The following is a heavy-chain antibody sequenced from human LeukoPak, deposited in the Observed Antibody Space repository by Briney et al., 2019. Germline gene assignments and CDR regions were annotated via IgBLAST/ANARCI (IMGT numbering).Heavy chain of an antibody. J-gene: IGHJ3*02. CDR2: ISYDGSNK. Sequence: GGSLRLYCAASGFTFSSYAMHWVRQAPGKGLEWVAVISYDGSNKYYADSVKGRFTISRGNSKNTLYLQMNSLRAEDTAVYYCARDTLWGYSSSWGAFDIWGQGTMVTVSS. CDR3: ARDTLWGYSSSWGAFDI. CDR1: GFTFSSYA. V-gene: IGHV3-30-3*01. D-gene: IGHD6-13*01.